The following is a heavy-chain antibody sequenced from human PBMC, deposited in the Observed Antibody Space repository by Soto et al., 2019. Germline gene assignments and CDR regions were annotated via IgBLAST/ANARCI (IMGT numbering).Heavy chain of an antibody. CDR3: ARDRASSWSRRYYYGMDV. CDR1: GFTFSSYA. CDR2: ISYDGSNK. J-gene: IGHJ6*02. D-gene: IGHD6-6*01. V-gene: IGHV3-30-3*01. Sequence: GGSLTLSCAASGFTFSSYAMHWVRQAPGKGLEWVAVISYDGSNKYYADSVKGRFTISRDNSKNTLYLQMNSLRAEDTAVYYCARDRASSWSRRYYYGMDVWGQGTTVTVSS.